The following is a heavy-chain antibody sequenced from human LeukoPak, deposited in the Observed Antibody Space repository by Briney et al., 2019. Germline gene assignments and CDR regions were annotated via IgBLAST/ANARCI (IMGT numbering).Heavy chain of an antibody. V-gene: IGHV4-38-2*02. CDR3: AKGGYENINF. CDR2: LYPSGTT. J-gene: IGHJ4*02. Sequence: PSETLSLTCTVSGYSINTGYYWGWIRQPPGKGLEWIGSLYPSGTTYYNASLKSRVTLSVDTSKNQFALQLRSVTAADTAVCYCAKGGYENINFWGQGTLVTVSS. D-gene: IGHD3-16*01. CDR1: GYSINTGYY.